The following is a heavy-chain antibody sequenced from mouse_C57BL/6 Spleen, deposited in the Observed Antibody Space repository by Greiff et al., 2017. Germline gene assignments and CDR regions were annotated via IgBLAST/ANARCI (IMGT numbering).Heavy chain of an antibody. CDR2: INPNNGGT. CDR1: GYTFTDYY. J-gene: IGHJ1*03. Sequence: VQLQQSGPELVKPGASVKISCKASGYTFTDYYMNWVKQSHGKSLEWIGDINPNNGGTSYNQKFKGKATLTVDKSSSTAYMELRSLTSEDSAVYYCARDGLEGLLKGYFDVWGTGTTVTVSS. CDR3: ARDGLEGLLKGYFDV. D-gene: IGHD2-3*01. V-gene: IGHV1-26*01.